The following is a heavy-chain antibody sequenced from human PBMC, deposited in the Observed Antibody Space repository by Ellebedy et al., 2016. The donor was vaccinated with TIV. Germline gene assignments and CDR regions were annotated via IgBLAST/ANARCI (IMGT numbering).Heavy chain of an antibody. CDR3: ARAIYGASYL. Sequence: GGSLRLSCTASGFTPNNYWMTWVRQAPGKGLEWVANINEDGTKKHYVDSVRGRFTISRDYAGNSLFLQMNSLGAEDTAVYYCARAIYGASYLWGRGTLVTVSS. V-gene: IGHV3-7*01. CDR2: INEDGTKK. D-gene: IGHD4-17*01. J-gene: IGHJ2*01. CDR1: GFTPNNYW.